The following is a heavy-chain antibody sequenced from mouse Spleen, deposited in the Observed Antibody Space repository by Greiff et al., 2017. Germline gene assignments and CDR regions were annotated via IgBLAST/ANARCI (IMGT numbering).Heavy chain of an antibody. J-gene: IGHJ1*03. CDR2: INPYNGDT. V-gene: IGHV1-20*01. CDR1: GYSFTGYF. D-gene: IGHD2-2*01. Sequence: VQLQQSGPELVKPGDSVKISCKASGYSFTGYFMNWVMQSHGKSLEWIGRINPYNGDTFYNQKFKGKATLTVDKSSSTAHMELRSLTSEDSAVYYCALSTMVTTRRYFDVWGTGTTVTVSS. CDR3: ALSTMVTTRRYFDV.